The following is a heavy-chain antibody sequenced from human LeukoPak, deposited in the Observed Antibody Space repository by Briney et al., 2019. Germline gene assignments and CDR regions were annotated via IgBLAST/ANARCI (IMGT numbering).Heavy chain of an antibody. Sequence: KSSETLSLTCTVSGGSISDTNYYWAWIRQSPGKGLEWIGSIYYSGRTNNNPSLKSRVTLSIDTSENQLFLRLTSVTAADTAVYYCARSKMTTVEYWGQGTLVTVSS. J-gene: IGHJ4*02. CDR3: ARSKMTTVEY. D-gene: IGHD4-17*01. CDR1: GGSISDTNYY. CDR2: IYYSGRT. V-gene: IGHV4-39*07.